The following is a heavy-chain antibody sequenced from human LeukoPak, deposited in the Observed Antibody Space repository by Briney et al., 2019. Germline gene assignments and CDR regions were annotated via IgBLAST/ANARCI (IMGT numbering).Heavy chain of an antibody. CDR1: GFTVSSSY. Sequence: PGGSLRLSCAASGFTVSSSYISWVRQAPGKGLEWVSVIYAGDSTYYADSVKGRFIISRDNSKNTVYLQMDSLRAEDTAVYYCAKQLGYCSDGSCYFPYWGQGTLVTVSS. V-gene: IGHV3-53*01. CDR2: IYAGDST. CDR3: AKQLGYCSDGSCYFPY. J-gene: IGHJ4*02. D-gene: IGHD2-15*01.